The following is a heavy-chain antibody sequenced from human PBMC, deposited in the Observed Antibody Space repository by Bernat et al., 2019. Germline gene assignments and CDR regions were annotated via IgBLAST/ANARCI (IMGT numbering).Heavy chain of an antibody. CDR3: ARDPELRYSIPYYYYYYGMDV. D-gene: IGHD3-9*01. V-gene: IGHV1-2*02. CDR1: GYTFTGYY. J-gene: IGHJ6*02. CDR2: INPNSGGT. Sequence: QVQLVQSGAEVKKPGASVKVSCKASGYTFTGYYMHWVRQAPGQGLEWKGGINPNSGGTNYAQQFQGKVTLTRDTSISTAYMELSRLRSDDTAVYYCARDPELRYSIPYYYYYYGMDVWGQGTTVTVSS.